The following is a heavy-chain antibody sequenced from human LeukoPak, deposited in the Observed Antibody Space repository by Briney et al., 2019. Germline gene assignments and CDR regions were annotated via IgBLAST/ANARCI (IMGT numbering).Heavy chain of an antibody. CDR1: GASLSSTTYY. CDR3: ARDIGPDYDFWSASSKWFDP. J-gene: IGHJ5*02. Sequence: PSETLSLTCTVSGASLSSTTYYWGWLRQSPGKGLEWIGSMYYSGRSYYSESLKTRVTILVDTSRNQFSLKLTSVTAADTAVYYCARDIGPDYDFWSASSKWFDPWGQGTLVTVSS. V-gene: IGHV4-39*07. CDR2: MYYSGRS. D-gene: IGHD3-3*01.